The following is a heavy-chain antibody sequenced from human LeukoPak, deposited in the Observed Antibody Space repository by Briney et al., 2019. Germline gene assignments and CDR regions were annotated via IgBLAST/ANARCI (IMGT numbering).Heavy chain of an antibody. Sequence: PSGTLSLTCTVSGGSISNYFWSWIRQPPGKGLECIGYIYYSGSTNYNPSLKSRVTISVDTSKNQFSLKLSSVTAADTAVYYCARLRGALDYWGQGTLVTVSS. J-gene: IGHJ4*02. CDR2: IYYSGST. CDR3: ARLRGALDY. D-gene: IGHD1-26*01. V-gene: IGHV4-59*08. CDR1: GGSISNYF.